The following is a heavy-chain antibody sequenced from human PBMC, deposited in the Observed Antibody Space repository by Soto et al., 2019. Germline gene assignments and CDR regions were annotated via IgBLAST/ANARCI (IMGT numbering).Heavy chain of an antibody. V-gene: IGHV4-39*02. Sequence: PSETLSLTCTVSGGSISSSSYYWGWIRQPPGKGLEWIGSIYYSGSTYYNPSLKSRVTISVDTSKNQFSLKLSSVTAADTAVYYCAREGTYYDFLTGYYQYYFDYWGQGTLVTVSS. D-gene: IGHD3-9*01. J-gene: IGHJ4*02. CDR1: GGSISSSSYY. CDR3: AREGTYYDFLTGYYQYYFDY. CDR2: IYYSGST.